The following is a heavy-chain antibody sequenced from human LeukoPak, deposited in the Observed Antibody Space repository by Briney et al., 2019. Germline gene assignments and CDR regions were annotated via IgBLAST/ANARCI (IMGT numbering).Heavy chain of an antibody. V-gene: IGHV4-59*08. J-gene: IGHJ4*02. D-gene: IGHD2-2*01. CDR1: GGSISRYY. CDR3: ASYFGYCSSTSCSGYFDY. Sequence: PSETLSLTCTVSGGSISRYYWSCIRQPPGKGLEWIGYIYHSGSTNYNPSLKSRVTMSVDTSKNQFSLRLRSVTAADTAVYYCASYFGYCSSTSCSGYFDYWGQGTLVTVSS. CDR2: IYHSGST.